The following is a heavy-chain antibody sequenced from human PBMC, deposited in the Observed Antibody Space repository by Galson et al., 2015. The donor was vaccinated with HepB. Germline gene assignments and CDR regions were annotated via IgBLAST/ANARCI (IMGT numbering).Heavy chain of an antibody. CDR2: ISYDGSNK. V-gene: IGHV3-30-3*01. D-gene: IGHD2-15*01. CDR1: GFTFSSYA. Sequence: SLRLSCAASGFTFSSYAMHWVRQAPGKGLEWVAVISYDGSNKYYADSVKGRFTISRDNSKNTLYLQMNSLRAEDTAVYYCARDQLLPPTSFGYWGQGTLVTVSS. CDR3: ARDQLLPPTSFGY. J-gene: IGHJ4*02.